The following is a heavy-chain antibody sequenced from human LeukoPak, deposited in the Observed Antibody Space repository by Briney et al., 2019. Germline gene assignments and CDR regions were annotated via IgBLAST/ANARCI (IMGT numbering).Heavy chain of an antibody. V-gene: IGHV3-7*01. CDR1: GFTFSSYW. CDR3: ARDWWAHSSSWYIDY. D-gene: IGHD6-13*01. J-gene: IGHJ4*02. Sequence: GGSLRLSCSASGFTFSSYWMSWVRQAPGKGLEWVANINQDGSVKYHVDSVKGRFTISRDNAKNSLYLQMNNLRVDDTAIYYCARDWWAHSSSWYIDYWGQGTLVTVSS. CDR2: INQDGSVK.